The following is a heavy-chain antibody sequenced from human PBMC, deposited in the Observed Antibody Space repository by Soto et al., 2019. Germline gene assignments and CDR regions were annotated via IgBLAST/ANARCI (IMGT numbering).Heavy chain of an antibody. CDR3: AKARCSGNSCYVPDY. CDR2: ISGSGGSP. CDR1: GFTFNSYT. V-gene: IGHV3-23*01. Sequence: GGSLRLCCAASGFTFNSYTMAGVRQDPGKGLEWVSSISGSGGSPSYADPVQGRFTISRDNSRNTLSLQMNSLRAEDTATYYCAKARCSGNSCYVPDYWGHGSLVTVS. D-gene: IGHD2-15*01. J-gene: IGHJ4*01.